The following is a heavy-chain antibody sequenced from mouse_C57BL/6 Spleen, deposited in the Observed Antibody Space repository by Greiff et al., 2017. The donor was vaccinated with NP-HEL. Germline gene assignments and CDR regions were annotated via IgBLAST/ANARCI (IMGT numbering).Heavy chain of an antibody. CDR3: ARDHLLDAMDY. CDR2: INPSNGGT. D-gene: IGHD2-1*01. V-gene: IGHV1-53*01. J-gene: IGHJ4*01. CDR1: GYTFTSYW. Sequence: VKLQQSGTELVKPGASVKLSCKASGYTFTSYWMHWVKQRPGQGLAWIGNINPSNGGTNYNEKFKSKATLTVDKSSSTAYMQLSSLTSEDTAVYYCARDHLLDAMDYWGQGTSVTVSS.